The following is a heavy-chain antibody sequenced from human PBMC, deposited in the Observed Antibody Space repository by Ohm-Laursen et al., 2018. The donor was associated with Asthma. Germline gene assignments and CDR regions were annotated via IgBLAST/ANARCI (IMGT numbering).Heavy chain of an antibody. Sequence: SLRLSCAASGFTFGDYAMSWFRQAPGKGLEWVSSISSSSSYIYYADSVKGRFTISRDNAKNSLYLQMNSLRAEDTAVYYCASFGGSYLFDYWGQGTLVTVSS. J-gene: IGHJ4*02. CDR3: ASFGGSYLFDY. V-gene: IGHV3-21*01. CDR1: GFTFGDYA. D-gene: IGHD2-15*01. CDR2: ISSSSSYI.